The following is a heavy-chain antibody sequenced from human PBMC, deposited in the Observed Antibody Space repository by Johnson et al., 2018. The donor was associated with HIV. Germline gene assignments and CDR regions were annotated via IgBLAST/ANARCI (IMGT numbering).Heavy chain of an antibody. CDR3: AKPPSMGADAFDI. V-gene: IGHV3-13*01. CDR2: IGTAGDT. CDR1: GFTFSSYD. J-gene: IGHJ3*02. Sequence: VQLVESGGGVVQPGGSLRLSCAASGFTFSSYDMHWVRQATGKGLEWVSAIGTAGDTYYPGSVKGRFTISRDNSKNTLYLQMNSVRPEDAAVYYCAKPPSMGADAFDIWGQGTMVTVSS. D-gene: IGHD3-16*01.